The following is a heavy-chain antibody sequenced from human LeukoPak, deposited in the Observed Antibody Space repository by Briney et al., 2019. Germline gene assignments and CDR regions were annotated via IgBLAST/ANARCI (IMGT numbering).Heavy chain of an antibody. J-gene: IGHJ4*02. Sequence: PGGSLRLSCAASGFTFSSYGMHWVRQAPGKGREWVAFIRYDGGNKYYADSVKGRFTIPRDNSKNTLYLQMNSLRAEDTAVYYCAKGFYYFDYWGQGTLVTVSS. V-gene: IGHV3-30*02. CDR1: GFTFSSYG. CDR3: AKGFYYFDY. CDR2: IRYDGGNK.